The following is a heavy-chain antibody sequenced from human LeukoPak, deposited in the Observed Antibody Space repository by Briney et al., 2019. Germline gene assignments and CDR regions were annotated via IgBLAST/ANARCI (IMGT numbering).Heavy chain of an antibody. D-gene: IGHD5-18*01. V-gene: IGHV3-66*01. Sequence: GGSLRLSCAASGFTFSSYWMHWVRQAPGKGLEWVSVIYSGGSTYYADSVKGRFTISRDNSKNTLYLQMNSLRAEDTAVYYCARVRPPGGYSYGYYYFDYWGQGTLVTVSS. CDR1: GFTFSSYW. J-gene: IGHJ4*02. CDR3: ARVRPPGGYSYGYYYFDY. CDR2: IYSGGST.